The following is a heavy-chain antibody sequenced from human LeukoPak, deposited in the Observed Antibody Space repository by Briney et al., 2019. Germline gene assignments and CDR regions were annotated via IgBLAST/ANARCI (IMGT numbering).Heavy chain of an antibody. D-gene: IGHD2-15*01. CDR1: GFTFSSYA. V-gene: IGHV3-23*01. CDR3: AKDIRRGVVVAADAFDI. CDR2: ISGSGGST. J-gene: IGHJ3*02. Sequence: PGGSLRLSCAASGFTFSSYATSWVRQAPGKGLEWVSAISGSGGSTYYADSVKGRFTISRDNSKNTLYLQMNSLRAEDTAVYYCAKDIRRGVVVAADAFDIWGQGTMVTVSS.